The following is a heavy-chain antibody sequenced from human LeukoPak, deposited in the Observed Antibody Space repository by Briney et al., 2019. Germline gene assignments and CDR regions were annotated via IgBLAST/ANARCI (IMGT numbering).Heavy chain of an antibody. CDR1: GGSISSYY. CDR3: ASHSGGYAY. J-gene: IGHJ4*02. CDR2: INHSGST. V-gene: IGHV4-34*01. Sequence: SETLSLTCTVSGGSISSYYWSWIRQPPGKGLEWIGEINHSGSTNYNPSLKSRVTISVDTSKNQFSLQLSSVTAADTAVYYCASHSGGYAYWGQGTLVTVSS. D-gene: IGHD5-12*01.